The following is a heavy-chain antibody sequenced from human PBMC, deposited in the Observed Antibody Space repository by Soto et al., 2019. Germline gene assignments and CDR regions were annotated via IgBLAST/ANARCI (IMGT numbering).Heavy chain of an antibody. Sequence: KPSETLSLTCTVSGGSISSYYWSWIRQPPGKGLEWIGYIYYSGSTNYNPSLKSRVTISVDTSKNQFSLKLSSVTAADTAVYYCARDQPLLYPFDYYGMDVWGQGTTVTVSS. CDR2: IYYSGST. V-gene: IGHV4-59*01. CDR1: GGSISSYY. D-gene: IGHD2-2*02. J-gene: IGHJ6*02. CDR3: ARDQPLLYPFDYYGMDV.